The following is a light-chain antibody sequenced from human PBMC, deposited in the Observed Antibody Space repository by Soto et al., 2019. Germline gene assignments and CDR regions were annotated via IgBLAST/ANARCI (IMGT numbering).Light chain of an antibody. Sequence: QSALTQPPSASGSPGQSVTISCTGSSSDVGVYNYVSWYQLHPGKAPKLMIYGVSERPSGVPDRFSGSKSGNTASLTVSGLRAEDEADYYCSSYAGSNNWVFGGGTKLTVL. CDR3: SSYAGSNNWV. CDR1: SSDVGVYNY. J-gene: IGLJ3*02. CDR2: GVS. V-gene: IGLV2-8*01.